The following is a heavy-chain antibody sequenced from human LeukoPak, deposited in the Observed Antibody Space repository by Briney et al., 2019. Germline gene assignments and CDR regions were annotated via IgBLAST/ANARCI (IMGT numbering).Heavy chain of an antibody. J-gene: IGHJ4*02. CDR2: IYPGDSDT. CDR3: ARLLDVWGSYRYSDY. Sequence: GESLKISCKGSGYSFTSYWIGWVRQMPGKGLEWMGIIYPGDSDTRYSPSFQGQVTISADKSISTAYLQWSSLKASDTAMYYCARLLDVWGSYRYSDYWGQGTLVTVSS. V-gene: IGHV5-51*01. D-gene: IGHD3-16*02. CDR1: GYSFTSYW.